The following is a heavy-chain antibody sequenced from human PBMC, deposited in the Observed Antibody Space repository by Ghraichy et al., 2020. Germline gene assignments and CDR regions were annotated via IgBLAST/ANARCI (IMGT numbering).Heavy chain of an antibody. CDR2: ISHSGRT. CDR1: GGSLSDYF. J-gene: IGHJ4*02. CDR3: AISANLYCTGGACYREDYFDY. Sequence: SETLSLTCDVFGGSLSDYFWSWIRQPPGKGLEWIGEISHSGRTYYNPSLRSRVTLSVDASKNQFSLKLSSVTAADTAVYYCAISANLYCTGGACYREDYFDYWGQGTLVTVSS. D-gene: IGHD2-8*02. V-gene: IGHV4-34*01.